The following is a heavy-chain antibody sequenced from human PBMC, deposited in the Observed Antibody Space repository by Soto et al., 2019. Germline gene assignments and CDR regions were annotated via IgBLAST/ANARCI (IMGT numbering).Heavy chain of an antibody. CDR3: STSNGSHHHFDP. D-gene: IGHD1-26*01. V-gene: IGHV4-34*01. J-gene: IGHJ5*02. CDR2: INHSGSP. CDR1: GGSFSGYY. Sequence: QVRLQQWGTGLLKSSETLSLTCAVYGGSFSGYYWSWLRQSPGKGLEWIGEINHSGSPNYNPSLKSRVTISVDTSKNPFSLTMTSVTAADTAVYCCSTSNGSHHHFDPWGQGSLVTVSS.